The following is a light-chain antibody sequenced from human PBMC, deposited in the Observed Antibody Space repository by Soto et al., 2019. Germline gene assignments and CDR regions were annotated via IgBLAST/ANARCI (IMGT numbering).Light chain of an antibody. V-gene: IGKV3-20*01. J-gene: IGKJ2*01. CDR3: QQYGSSYT. CDR1: QSVSSSY. CDR2: GAS. Sequence: EIVLTQSPGTLSLSPEERATLSCRDSQSVSSSYLAWYQQKPGQAPRLLIYGASSRATGIPDRFSGSWSGTDFTLTISRLEPEDFAVYYCQQYGSSYTFGQGTKLEIK.